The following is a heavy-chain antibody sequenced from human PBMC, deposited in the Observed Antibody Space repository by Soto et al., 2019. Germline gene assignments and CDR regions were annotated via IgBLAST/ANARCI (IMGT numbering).Heavy chain of an antibody. CDR3: ALDILTGYYPNQANWFDP. CDR2: ISSSSSTI. CDR1: GFTFSSYS. J-gene: IGHJ5*02. V-gene: IGHV3-48*02. Sequence: GGSLRLSCAASGFTFSSYSMNWVRQAPGKGLEWVSYISSSSSTIYYADSVKGRFTISRDNAKNSLYLQMNSLRDEDTAVYYCALDILTGYYPNQANWFDPWGQGTLVTVSS. D-gene: IGHD3-9*01.